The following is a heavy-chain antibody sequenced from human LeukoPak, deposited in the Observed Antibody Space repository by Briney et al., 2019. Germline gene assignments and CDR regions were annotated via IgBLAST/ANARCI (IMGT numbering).Heavy chain of an antibody. Sequence: GGSLRLSCAASGFTFSSYAMSWVRQAPGKGLEWVSAISGCGGSTYYADSVKGRFTISRDNSKNTLYLQMNSLRAEDTAVYYCAKDLDIVVVPAAPTEYYFDYWGQGTLVTVSS. CDR3: AKDLDIVVVPAAPTEYYFDY. CDR2: ISGCGGST. CDR1: GFTFSSYA. D-gene: IGHD2-2*01. J-gene: IGHJ4*02. V-gene: IGHV3-23*01.